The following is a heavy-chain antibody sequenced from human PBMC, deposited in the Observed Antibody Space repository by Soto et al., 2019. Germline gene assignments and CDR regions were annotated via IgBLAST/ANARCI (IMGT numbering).Heavy chain of an antibody. CDR2: IYYSGTT. D-gene: IGHD4-17*01. J-gene: IGHJ3*02. CDR1: GGAIVSYY. CDR3: ALRHGDQGAFAFNI. V-gene: IGHV4-59*03. Sequence: QVQLQQSGPGLVKPSETLSLTCTVSGGAIVSYYWTWIRQPPGTGLEWIGYIYYSGTTKYNPSLKPRVTMSIDTSRKQFSLELTSVTAADTAVYYCALRHGDQGAFAFNIWDQGTMVTVSA.